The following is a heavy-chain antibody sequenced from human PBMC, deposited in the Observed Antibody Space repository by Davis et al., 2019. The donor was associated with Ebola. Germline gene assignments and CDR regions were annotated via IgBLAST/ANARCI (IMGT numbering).Heavy chain of an antibody. CDR3: AKESAAAGRDLDY. D-gene: IGHD6-13*01. Sequence: GESLMISCAASGFTFSSYAMSWVRQAPGKGLEWVSRISGGGATTHYAASVKGRFTISRDNSKSMLFLQMNSLRVEDTAIYFCAKESAAAGRDLDYWGQGTLVTVSS. V-gene: IGHV3-23*01. CDR1: GFTFSSYA. J-gene: IGHJ4*02. CDR2: ISGGGATT.